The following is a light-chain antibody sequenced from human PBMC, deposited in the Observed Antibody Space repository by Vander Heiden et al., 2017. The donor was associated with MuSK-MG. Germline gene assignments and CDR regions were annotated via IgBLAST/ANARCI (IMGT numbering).Light chain of an antibody. Sequence: SSELPQDPAVSVALGQTVRITCQGDSLRSYFANWYQQKPGQAPIRVLWGENNRPSGIPDRFAGSLSGNTASFTITGAQAEEEADYYCNSPDSSGKLCVFGGGTKLTVL. CDR2: GEN. V-gene: IGLV3-19*01. J-gene: IGLJ2*01. CDR1: SLRSYF. CDR3: NSPDSSGKLCV.